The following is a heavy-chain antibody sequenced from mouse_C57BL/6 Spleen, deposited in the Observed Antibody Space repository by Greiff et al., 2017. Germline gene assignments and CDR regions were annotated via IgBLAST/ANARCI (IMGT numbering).Heavy chain of an antibody. CDR1: GYTFTSYW. V-gene: IGHV1-52*01. Sequence: QVQLQQPGAELVRPGSSVKLSCKASGYTFTSYWMHWVKQRPIQGLEWIGNIDPSDSETHYNQKFKDKATLTVDKSSSPAYMQLSSLTSEDSAVYYCARGTFYGSSHWYFDVWGTGTTVTVSS. CDR2: IDPSDSET. CDR3: ARGTFYGSSHWYFDV. J-gene: IGHJ1*03. D-gene: IGHD1-1*01.